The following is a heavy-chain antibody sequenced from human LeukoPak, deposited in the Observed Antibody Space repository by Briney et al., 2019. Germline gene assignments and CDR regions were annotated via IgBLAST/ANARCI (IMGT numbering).Heavy chain of an antibody. CDR1: GGSFSGYY. Sequence: SETLSLTCAVYGGSFSGYYWSWIRQPPGKGLEWIGEINHSGSTNYNPSLKSRVTISVDTSKNQFSLKLSSVTAADTAVYYCARGASRYYYYYMDVWGKGTTVTVSS. CDR3: ARGASRYYYYYMDV. V-gene: IGHV4-34*01. CDR2: INHSGST. D-gene: IGHD2-2*01. J-gene: IGHJ6*03.